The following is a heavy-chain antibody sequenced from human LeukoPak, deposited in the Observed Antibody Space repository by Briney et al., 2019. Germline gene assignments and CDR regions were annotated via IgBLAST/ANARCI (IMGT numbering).Heavy chain of an antibody. CDR1: GITFSTYK. CDR2: ISSNSRVT. CDR3: ARAPVTSCSGVLCYPFDY. Sequence: QPGGSLRLSCAASGITFSTYKMNWVRQAPGKGLEWISSISSNSRVTYYADSVKGRFTISRDNLKNSLYLQMNSLRAEDAAVYYCARAPVTSCSGVLCYPFDYWGQGTLVTVSS. J-gene: IGHJ4*02. V-gene: IGHV3-48*01. D-gene: IGHD2-15*01.